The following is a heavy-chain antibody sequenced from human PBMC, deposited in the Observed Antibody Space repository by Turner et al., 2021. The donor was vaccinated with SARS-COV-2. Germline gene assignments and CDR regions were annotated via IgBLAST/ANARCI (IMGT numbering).Heavy chain of an antibody. V-gene: IGHV3-30*03. J-gene: IGHJ6*03. CDR1: GFTFSSYV. CDR2: ISYDGSNK. Sequence: QVQLVESGGGVVQPGRSLRLSCAASGFTFSSYVMHWVRQAPGKGLEWVAVISYDGSNKYYADSVKGRLTISRDNSKNTLYRQMNSLRTEDTAVYYCARGLGGNYYYMDVWGKGTTVTVSS. D-gene: IGHD3-16*01. CDR3: ARGLGGNYYYMDV.